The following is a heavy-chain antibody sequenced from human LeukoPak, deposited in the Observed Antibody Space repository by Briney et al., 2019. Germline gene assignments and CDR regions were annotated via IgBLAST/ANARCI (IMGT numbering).Heavy chain of an antibody. CDR3: SYDSSGYYYPQGY. CDR2: ISGSGGST. V-gene: IGHV3-23*01. J-gene: IGHJ4*02. CDR1: GFTFTNYA. Sequence: PGGSLRLSCAASGFTFTNYAMSWVRQAPGKGLEWVSAISGSGGSTYYADSVKGRFTISRDNSKNTLYLQMNSLRAEDTAVYYCSYDSSGYYYPQGYWGQGTLVTVSS. D-gene: IGHD3-22*01.